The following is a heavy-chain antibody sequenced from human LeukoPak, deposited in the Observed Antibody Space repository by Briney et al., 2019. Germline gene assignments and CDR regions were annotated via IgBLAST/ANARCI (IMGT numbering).Heavy chain of an antibody. Sequence: GGSLRLSCVTSGFIFSSYGIHWVRQAPGKGLEWVAFIRYDGSDKYYADSVKGRFTISRDNSKNKVYLQMNSLRGEDTAVYYCARDFYYYIDVWGKGTTVTVSS. J-gene: IGHJ6*03. CDR2: IRYDGSDK. V-gene: IGHV3-30*02. CDR3: ARDFYYYIDV. CDR1: GFIFSSYG.